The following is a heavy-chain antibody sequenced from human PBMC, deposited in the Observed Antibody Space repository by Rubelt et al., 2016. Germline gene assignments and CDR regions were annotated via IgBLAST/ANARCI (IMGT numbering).Heavy chain of an antibody. V-gene: IGHV3-30*18. CDR1: GFTFSSYG. J-gene: IGHJ6*02. CDR2: ISYDGSNK. CDR3: AKDYVNAGFYGMDV. D-gene: IGHD3-16*01. Sequence: VQLLESGGGLVQPGGSLRLSCAASGFTFSSYGMHWVRQAPGKGLEWVAVISYDGSNKYYADSVKGRFTISRDNSKNTLYLQMNSLRAEDTAVDYCAKDYVNAGFYGMDVWGQGTTVTVSS.